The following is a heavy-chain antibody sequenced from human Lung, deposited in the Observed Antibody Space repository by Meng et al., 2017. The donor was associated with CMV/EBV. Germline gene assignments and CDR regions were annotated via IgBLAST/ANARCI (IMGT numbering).Heavy chain of an antibody. V-gene: IGHV4-39*01. Sequence: SXTLSLXCTVSGGSISSSSHYWGWIRQPPGKGLEWIATIYYNGGTSYNPSLKSRVTISLDTSKNQFSLKLNSVTAADTAVYYCATTSSGWFNYFDSWGQGTLVTVSS. CDR3: ATTSSGWFNYFDS. D-gene: IGHD6-19*01. J-gene: IGHJ4*02. CDR2: IYYNGGT. CDR1: GGSISSSSHY.